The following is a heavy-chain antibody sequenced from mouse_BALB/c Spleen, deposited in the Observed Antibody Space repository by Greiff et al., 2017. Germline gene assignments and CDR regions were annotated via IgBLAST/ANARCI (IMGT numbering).Heavy chain of an antibody. CDR2: IWSGGST. J-gene: IGHJ4*01. CDR1: GFSLTSYG. Sequence: QVQLKESGPGLVQPSQSLSITCTVSGFSLTSYGVHWVRQSPGKGLEWLGVIWSGGSTDYNAAFISRLSISKDNSKSQVFFKMNSLQANDTAIYYCARGNGYDGGYAMDYWGQGTSVTVSS. D-gene: IGHD2-2*01. CDR3: ARGNGYDGGYAMDY. V-gene: IGHV2-2*02.